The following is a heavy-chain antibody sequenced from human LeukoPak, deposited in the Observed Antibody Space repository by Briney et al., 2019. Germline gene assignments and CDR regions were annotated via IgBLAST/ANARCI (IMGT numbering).Heavy chain of an antibody. CDR1: GYTFTRYD. V-gene: IGHV1-8*03. Sequence: ASVKVSCKASGYTFTRYDINLVRQATGRGLEWMGWMSPNSGNTGYAQKFQDRVTITRDTSMSTAYMELSSLRSEDTAVYYCARAERRSYDFWGDQHDYYMDVWGEGTTVTVSS. CDR2: MSPNSGNT. CDR3: ARAERRSYDFWGDQHDYYMDV. D-gene: IGHD3-3*01. J-gene: IGHJ6*03.